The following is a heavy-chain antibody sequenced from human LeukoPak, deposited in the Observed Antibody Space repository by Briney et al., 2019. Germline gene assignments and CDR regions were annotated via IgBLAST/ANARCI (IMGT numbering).Heavy chain of an antibody. CDR2: IYSGGNT. V-gene: IGHV3-53*01. CDR3: ARQMKAWFGENNFYYYGMDV. D-gene: IGHD3-10*01. Sequence: PGGSLRLSCAASGFTVSSNYMNWVRQAPGKGLEWVSVIYSGGNTYYADSVKGRFTLSRDNSKNTVYLQMTSLRAEDTAVYFCARQMKAWFGENNFYYYGMDVWGQGTTVTVSS. J-gene: IGHJ6*02. CDR1: GFTVSSNY.